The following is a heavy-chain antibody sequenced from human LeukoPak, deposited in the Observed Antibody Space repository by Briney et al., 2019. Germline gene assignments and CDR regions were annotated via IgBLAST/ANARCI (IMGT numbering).Heavy chain of an antibody. Sequence: GGSLRLSCAASGFTFSSYEMNWVRQAPGKGLEWVSYISSSGSTIYYADSVKGRFTISRDNAKNSLYLQMNSLRAEDTAVYYCARVPADFDYWGQGTLVTVSS. CDR1: GFTFSSYE. J-gene: IGHJ4*02. D-gene: IGHD6-19*01. V-gene: IGHV3-48*03. CDR3: ARVPADFDY. CDR2: ISSSGSTI.